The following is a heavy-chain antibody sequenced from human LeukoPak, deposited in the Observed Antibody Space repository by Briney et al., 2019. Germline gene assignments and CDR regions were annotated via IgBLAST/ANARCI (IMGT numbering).Heavy chain of an antibody. CDR1: GFTFSRYW. V-gene: IGHV3-74*01. CDR3: AKGSNNYPDNFDY. D-gene: IGHD1-1*01. CDR2: INSDGNST. J-gene: IGHJ4*02. Sequence: GGSLRLSCAASGFTFSRYWMHWVRQAPGKGLVWVSRINSDGNSTNYADSVKGRFTISRDNAKNTLYLQMNSLRAEDTAVYYCAKGSNNYPDNFDYWGQGTLVTVSS.